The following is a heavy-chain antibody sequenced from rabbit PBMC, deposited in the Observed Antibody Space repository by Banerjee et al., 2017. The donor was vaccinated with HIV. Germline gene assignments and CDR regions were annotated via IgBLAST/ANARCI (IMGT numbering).Heavy chain of an antibody. Sequence: QEQLVESGGGLVKPGASLTLTCTASGFSFSGGYDMCWVRQAPGKGLEWIACIYASSGRTYYASWAKGRFTISKTSSTTVTLQMTSLTAADTATYFCARDNYDDYGDYDLWGPGTLVTVS. D-gene: IGHD2-1*01. CDR1: GFSFSGGYD. J-gene: IGHJ4*01. CDR3: ARDNYDDYGDYDL. V-gene: IGHV1S45*01. CDR2: IYASSGRT.